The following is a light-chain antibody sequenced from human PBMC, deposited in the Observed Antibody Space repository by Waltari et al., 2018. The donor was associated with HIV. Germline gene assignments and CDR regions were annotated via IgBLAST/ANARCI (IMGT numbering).Light chain of an antibody. CDR2: KAS. Sequence: DIQMTQSPSTLSASVGDRVTINCRASHSISTWLAWYQQKPGKVPNVLIYKASTLKIGVPSRFSGSGSGTNFTLTIISLQPDDFATYYCQQYNTYSRTFGQGTKVDIK. CDR1: HSISTW. J-gene: IGKJ1*01. CDR3: QQYNTYSRT. V-gene: IGKV1-5*03.